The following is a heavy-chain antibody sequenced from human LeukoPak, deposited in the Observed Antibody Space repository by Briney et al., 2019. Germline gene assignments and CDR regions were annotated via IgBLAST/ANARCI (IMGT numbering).Heavy chain of an antibody. CDR1: GFTFSSYG. D-gene: IGHD3-22*01. CDR3: AKSKWSYYDSSGYPLDY. CDR2: IRYDGSNK. J-gene: IGHJ4*02. Sequence: PGGSLRLSCAASGFTFSSYGMHWVRQAPGKGLEWVAFIRYDGSNKYYADSVKGRFTISRDNSKNTLYLQMNSLRAEDTAVYYCAKSKWSYYDSSGYPLDYWGQGTLVTVSS. V-gene: IGHV3-30*02.